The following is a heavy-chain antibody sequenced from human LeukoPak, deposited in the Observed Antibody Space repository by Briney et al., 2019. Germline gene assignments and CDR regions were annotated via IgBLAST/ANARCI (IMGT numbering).Heavy chain of an antibody. CDR1: GASLSTYY. D-gene: IGHD6-13*01. Sequence: SETLSLTCIVSGASLSTYYGTSIRQAPGKGLEWIGYIFYSGGTNYNSSLKSRVSLSINTSKNQFSLELTSVTAADTAVYYCARIGAAGTRYYFDYWSQGTLVTVSS. CDR3: ARIGAAGTRYYFDY. V-gene: IGHV4-59*01. J-gene: IGHJ4*02. CDR2: IFYSGGT.